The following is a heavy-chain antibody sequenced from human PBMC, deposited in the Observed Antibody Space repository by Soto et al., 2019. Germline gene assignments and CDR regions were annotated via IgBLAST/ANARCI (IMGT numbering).Heavy chain of an antibody. D-gene: IGHD2-15*01. CDR2: IIPICGTA. Sequence: QVQLVQSGAEVKKPGSSVKVSCKASGGTFSSYAISWVRQAPGQGLEWMGGIIPICGTANYAQKFQARGTIAADESTSTAYLGLSSLGSEDTAVYYCARESRYCSGGSCFFLPGIDYWGQGTLVTVSS. CDR1: GGTFSSYA. J-gene: IGHJ4*02. V-gene: IGHV1-69*12. CDR3: ARESRYCSGGSCFFLPGIDY.